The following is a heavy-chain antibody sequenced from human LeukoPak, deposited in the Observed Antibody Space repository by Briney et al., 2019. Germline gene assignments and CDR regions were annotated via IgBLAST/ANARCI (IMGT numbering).Heavy chain of an antibody. D-gene: IGHD7-27*01. Sequence: GESLKISCKGSGYSFTTYWVGWVRQMPGNGLEWMGIIYPGDSDTRYSPSFQGQVTISVDKSISTAYLQWSSLKASDTAMYYCARRTTWGTAFDYWGQGTLVTVSS. CDR3: ARRTTWGTAFDY. CDR1: GYSFTTYW. CDR2: IYPGDSDT. V-gene: IGHV5-51*01. J-gene: IGHJ4*02.